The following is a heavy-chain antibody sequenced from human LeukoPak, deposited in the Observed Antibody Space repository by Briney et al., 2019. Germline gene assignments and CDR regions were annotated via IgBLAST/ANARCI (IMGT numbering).Heavy chain of an antibody. CDR2: LNSDGSST. D-gene: IGHD6-13*01. CDR1: GFTFNSYW. Sequence: GGSLRLSCAASGFTFNSYWMHWVRHTPGKGLAWVSRLNSDGSSTSYADSVRGRFTISRDNAKNTLYLQMNSLRDEDMAVYYCGRAPSAAGTIDYWGQGTLVTVSS. CDR3: GRAPSAAGTIDY. J-gene: IGHJ4*02. V-gene: IGHV3-74*01.